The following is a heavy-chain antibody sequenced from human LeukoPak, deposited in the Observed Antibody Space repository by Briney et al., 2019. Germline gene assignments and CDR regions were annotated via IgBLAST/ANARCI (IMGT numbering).Heavy chain of an antibody. CDR3: ARDRYYYDSSGYYYFDY. V-gene: IGHV4-61*02. CDR1: GGSISSGSYY. CDR2: IYTSGST. Sequence: PSETLSLTCTVSGGSISSGSYYWSWIRQPAGKGLEWIGRIYTSGSTNYNPSLKSRVTMSLDTSKNQFSLKLSSVTAADTAVYYCARDRYYYDSSGYYYFDYWGQGTLVTVSS. J-gene: IGHJ4*02. D-gene: IGHD3-22*01.